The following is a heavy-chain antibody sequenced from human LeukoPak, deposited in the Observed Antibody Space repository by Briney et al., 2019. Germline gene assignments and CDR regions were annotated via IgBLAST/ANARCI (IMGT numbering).Heavy chain of an antibody. V-gene: IGHV3-66*02. CDR3: AREATAPRPFSTDYYYYMDV. J-gene: IGHJ6*03. D-gene: IGHD6-6*01. Sequence: GGSLRLSCAASGITVSRNHMSWVRQAPGKGLEWVSGIYSGGSTFDADSVKGRFTSSRDTSKNTFYLQMNSLRVEDTAVYYCAREATAPRPFSTDYYYYMDVWGKGTRLPSP. CDR1: GITVSRNH. CDR2: IYSGGST.